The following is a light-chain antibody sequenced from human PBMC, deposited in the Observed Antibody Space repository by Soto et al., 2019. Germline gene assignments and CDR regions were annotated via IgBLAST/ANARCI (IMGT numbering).Light chain of an antibody. CDR2: DAS. V-gene: IGKV3-20*01. Sequence: EIVLTQSPGTLSLSPGERATLSCMASQSVTSSYLAWYQQQPGQAPRLLIYDASTRATGIPDRFSGSGSGTDFTLTISRLEPEDFAIYYCQQYGSSPGTFGQGTKVDIK. J-gene: IGKJ1*01. CDR1: QSVTSSY. CDR3: QQYGSSPGT.